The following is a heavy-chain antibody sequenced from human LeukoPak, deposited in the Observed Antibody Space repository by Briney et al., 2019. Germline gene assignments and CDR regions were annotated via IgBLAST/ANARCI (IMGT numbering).Heavy chain of an antibody. V-gene: IGHV3-30*18. Sequence: GGSLRLSCAASGFTFSSYGMHWVRQAPGKGLEWVAVISYDGGNIYYADSVKGRFTISRDNSKNTLYLQMNSLRAEDTAVYYCAEDLGGSGTFYKDLDYWGQGTLVTVSS. J-gene: IGHJ4*02. CDR3: AEDLGGSGTFYKDLDY. D-gene: IGHD3-10*01. CDR2: ISYDGGNI. CDR1: GFTFSSYG.